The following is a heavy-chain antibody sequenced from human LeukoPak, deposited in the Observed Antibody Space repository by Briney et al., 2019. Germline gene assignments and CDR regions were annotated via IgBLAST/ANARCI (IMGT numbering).Heavy chain of an antibody. V-gene: IGHV3-30*02. Sequence: PGGSLRLSCAASGFTFSDYGVHWVRQSPGKGLEWVTFIQDDGSKKYYADSVKGRFTISRDNSKNTLYLQMNSLRAEDTAVYYCAKDVFPGGYDGYWGQGSLVTVSS. CDR2: IQDDGSKK. CDR1: GFTFSDYG. D-gene: IGHD6-19*01. CDR3: AKDVFPGGYDGY. J-gene: IGHJ4*02.